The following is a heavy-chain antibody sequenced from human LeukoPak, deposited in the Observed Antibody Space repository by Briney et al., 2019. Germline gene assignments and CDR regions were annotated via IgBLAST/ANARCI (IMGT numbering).Heavy chain of an antibody. CDR1: GFTFSSYW. J-gene: IGHJ4*02. Sequence: PGGSLRVSCAASGFTFSSYWMSWVRQAPGKGLEWVANIKQDGSEKYYADSVKGRFTISRDNAKNSLYLQMNSLRAEDTAVYYCARGRPASGYSPYYFDYWGQGTLVTVSS. CDR2: IKQDGSEK. D-gene: IGHD3-22*01. CDR3: ARGRPASGYSPYYFDY. V-gene: IGHV3-7*04.